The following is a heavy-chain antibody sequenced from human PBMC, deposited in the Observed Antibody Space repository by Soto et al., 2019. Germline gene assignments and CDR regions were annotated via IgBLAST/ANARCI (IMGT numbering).Heavy chain of an antibody. CDR3: AKVLMDSTDWFDP. D-gene: IGHD3-9*01. Sequence: GSLRLSCAASGFTFSSYAMSWVRQAPGKGLEWVAVISYDGSNKYFADSVKGRFTISRDNSKNTLYLQMNNLRAEDTAVYYCAKVLMDSTDWFDPWGQGTLVTVSS. V-gene: IGHV3-30*18. CDR2: ISYDGSNK. CDR1: GFTFSSYA. J-gene: IGHJ5*02.